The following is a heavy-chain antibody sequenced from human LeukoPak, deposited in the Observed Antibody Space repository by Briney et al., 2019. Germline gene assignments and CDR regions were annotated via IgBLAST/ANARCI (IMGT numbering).Heavy chain of an antibody. J-gene: IGHJ5*02. Sequence: SQTLSLTCAISGDSVSSNSAAWNWIRQSPSRGLEWLGRTYYRSKWYNDYAVSVKSRITINPDTSKNQFSLQLNSVTPEDTAVYYCARESGDLGVFFVVVPDCENWFDPWGQGTLVTVSS. CDR2: TYYRSKWYN. CDR1: GDSVSSNSAA. V-gene: IGHV6-1*01. D-gene: IGHD2-2*01. CDR3: ARESGDLGVFFVVVPDCENWFDP.